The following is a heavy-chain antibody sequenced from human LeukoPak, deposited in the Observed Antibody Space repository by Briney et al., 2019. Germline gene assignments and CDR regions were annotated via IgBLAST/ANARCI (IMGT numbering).Heavy chain of an antibody. CDR3: PRVAVGGYSSGWYVGY. J-gene: IGHJ4*02. Sequence: GGSLRLSCAASGFTFSDYYMSWIRQAPGKGLEWVSYISSSSSYTNYADSVKGRFTISRDNAKNSLYLQMNSLRAEDTAVYYCPRVAVGGYSSGWYVGYWGQGTLVTVSS. CDR2: ISSSSSYT. CDR1: GFTFSDYY. V-gene: IGHV3-11*05. D-gene: IGHD6-19*01.